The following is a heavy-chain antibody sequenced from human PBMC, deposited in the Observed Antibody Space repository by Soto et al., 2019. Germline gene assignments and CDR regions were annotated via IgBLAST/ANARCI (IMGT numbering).Heavy chain of an antibody. V-gene: IGHV4-31*03. CDR3: ARDRAGNWNWFDP. CDR2: IYYSGST. D-gene: IGHD1-1*01. J-gene: IGHJ5*02. CDR1: GGSISSGGYY. Sequence: SETLSLTCTVSGGSISSGGYYWSWIRQHPGKGLEWIGYIYYSGSTYYNPSLKSRVTISVDTSKNQFSLKLSSVTAADTAVYYCARDRAGNWNWFDPWGQGTLVTVSS.